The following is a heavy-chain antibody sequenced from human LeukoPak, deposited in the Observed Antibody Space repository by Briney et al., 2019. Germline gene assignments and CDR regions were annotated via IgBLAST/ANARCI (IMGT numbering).Heavy chain of an antibody. CDR2: INPNSGGT. V-gene: IGHV1-2*02. Sequence: GASVKVSCKASGYTFTGYYIHWVRQAPGQGLEWMGWINPNSGGTNYAQKFQGRVTMTRDTSISTAHMELSRLRSDDTAVYYCARDTARITIFGVAKYMDVWGKGTTVTVSS. CDR1: GYTFTGYY. CDR3: ARDTARITIFGVAKYMDV. J-gene: IGHJ6*03. D-gene: IGHD3-3*01.